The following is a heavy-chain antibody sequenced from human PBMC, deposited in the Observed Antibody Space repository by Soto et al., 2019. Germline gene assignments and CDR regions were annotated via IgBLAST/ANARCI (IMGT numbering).Heavy chain of an antibody. CDR1: GFSVSSNY. D-gene: IGHD1-26*01. CDR3: ERDGLSRGPL. V-gene: IGHV3-66*01. Sequence: PGGSLRLSCAVSGFSVSSNYMSWVCQAPGKGLEWVSVIYSGGSTYYADSVKGRFTISRDNSKNTLYPQMNSLRAEDTAVYYCERDGLSRGPLWGQGTLVTVSS. CDR2: IYSGGST. J-gene: IGHJ4*02.